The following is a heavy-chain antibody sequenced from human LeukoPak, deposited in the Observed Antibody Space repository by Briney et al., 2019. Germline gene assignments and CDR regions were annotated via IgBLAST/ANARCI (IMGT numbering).Heavy chain of an antibody. D-gene: IGHD6-13*01. CDR2: INHSGST. CDR3: ARGTLPGYSSSWWGTYYYYYYYMDV. CDR1: GDSISTNTYY. V-gene: IGHV4-39*07. Sequence: PSETLSLTCTVSGDSISTNTYYWSWIRQPPGKGLEWIGEINHSGSTNYNPSLKSRVTISVDTSKNQFSLKLSSVTAADTAVYYCARGTLPGYSSSWWGTYYYYYYYMDVWGKGTTVTVSS. J-gene: IGHJ6*03.